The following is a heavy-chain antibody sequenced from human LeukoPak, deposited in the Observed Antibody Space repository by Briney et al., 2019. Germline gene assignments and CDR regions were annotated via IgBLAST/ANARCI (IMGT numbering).Heavy chain of an antibody. CDR1: GFAFGSYG. D-gene: IGHD1-26*01. Sequence: QPGGSLRLSCAASGFAFGSYGITWVRQAPGKGLEWVSSITSRSTYINYADSAKGRFSISRDNAENSLYLQMNSLRAEDTAVYYSARVLFGATTTNYRYFDMDVWGKGTTLTVSS. CDR3: ARVLFGATTTNYRYFDMDV. CDR2: ITSRSTYI. V-gene: IGHV3-21*01. J-gene: IGHJ6*03.